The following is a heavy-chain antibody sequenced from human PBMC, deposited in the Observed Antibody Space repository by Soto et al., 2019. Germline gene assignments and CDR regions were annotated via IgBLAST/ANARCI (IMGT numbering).Heavy chain of an antibody. Sequence: EVQLVESGGGLVQPGGSLRLSCAASGFTFSSYSMNWVRQAPGKGLEWVSYISSSSSTIYYADSVKGRFTISRDNAKNSLYLQMNSLRAEDTAVYYCARDQPGYSYGYGLGYWGQGTLVTVSS. D-gene: IGHD5-18*01. CDR3: ARDQPGYSYGYGLGY. CDR1: GFTFSSYS. V-gene: IGHV3-48*04. CDR2: ISSSSSTI. J-gene: IGHJ4*02.